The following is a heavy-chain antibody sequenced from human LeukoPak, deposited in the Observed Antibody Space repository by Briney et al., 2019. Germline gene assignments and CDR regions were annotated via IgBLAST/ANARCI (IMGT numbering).Heavy chain of an antibody. D-gene: IGHD3-10*01. J-gene: IGHJ4*02. CDR3: ARQYYYGSGSYECNY. Sequence: PGGSLRLSCAVSGFTFSSYSMNWVRQAPGKGLEWVSSISSSSSYIYYADSVKGRFTISRDNAKNSLYLQMNSLRAEDTAVYYCARQYYYGSGSYECNYWGQGTLVTVSS. CDR1: GFTFSSYS. V-gene: IGHV3-21*01. CDR2: ISSSSSYI.